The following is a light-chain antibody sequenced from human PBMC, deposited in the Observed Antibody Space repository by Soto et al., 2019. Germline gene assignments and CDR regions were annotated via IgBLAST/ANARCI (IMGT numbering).Light chain of an antibody. V-gene: IGLV2-14*01. CDR2: DVS. J-gene: IGLJ2*01. CDR1: SSDVGGYNY. CDR3: SSYTSSSTRL. Sequence: QSVLTQPASVSGSPGQSITISCTGTSSDVGGYNYVSWYQQHPGKAPKLMIYDVSNLPSGVSNRFSGSKSGNTASLTISGLQAEDEADYYCSSYTSSSTRLFGGGTKLTVL.